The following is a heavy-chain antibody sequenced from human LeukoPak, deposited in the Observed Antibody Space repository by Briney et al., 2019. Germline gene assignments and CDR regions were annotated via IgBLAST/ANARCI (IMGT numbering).Heavy chain of an antibody. V-gene: IGHV3-30*02. CDR2: IRYDGSNK. J-gene: IGHJ3*02. Sequence: GGSLRLSCAASGFTFSSYGMHWVRQAPGKGLEWVAFIRYDGSNKYYADSVKGRFTISRDNSKNTLYLQMNSLRAEDTAVYYCAKVSPPTYSSSWYPLDAFDIWGQGTMVTVSS. CDR1: GFTFSSYG. CDR3: AKVSPPTYSSSWYPLDAFDI. D-gene: IGHD6-13*01.